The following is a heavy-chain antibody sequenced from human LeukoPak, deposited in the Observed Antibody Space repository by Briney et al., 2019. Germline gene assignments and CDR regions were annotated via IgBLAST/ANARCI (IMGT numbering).Heavy chain of an antibody. Sequence: GGSLRLSCAASGFTFSSYGIHWVRQAPGKGLEWVAFIRYDGSNKYYADSVKGRFTISRDNAKNSLYLQMNSLRAEDTAVYYCARDLRITIFGVVITPLDYWGQGTLVTVSS. D-gene: IGHD3-3*01. CDR1: GFTFSSYG. CDR3: ARDLRITIFGVVITPLDY. V-gene: IGHV3-30*02. J-gene: IGHJ4*02. CDR2: IRYDGSNK.